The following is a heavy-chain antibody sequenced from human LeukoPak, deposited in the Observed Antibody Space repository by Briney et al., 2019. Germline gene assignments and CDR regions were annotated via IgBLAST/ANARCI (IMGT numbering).Heavy chain of an antibody. CDR3: ARVSTGHIAVDGRYFDY. CDR2: IYYSGST. D-gene: IGHD6-19*01. Sequence: SQTLSLTCTVSGGSISSGDYYWSWIRQPPGKGLEWIGYIYYSGSTYYNPSLKSRVTISVDTSKNQFSLKLSSVTAADTAVYYCARVSTGHIAVDGRYFDYWGQGTLVTVSS. V-gene: IGHV4-30-4*01. J-gene: IGHJ4*02. CDR1: GGSISSGDYY.